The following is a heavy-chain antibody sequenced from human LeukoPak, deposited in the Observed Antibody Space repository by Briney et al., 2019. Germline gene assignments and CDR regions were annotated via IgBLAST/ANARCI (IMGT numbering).Heavy chain of an antibody. CDR3: ARVGTRPNYYMAV. D-gene: IGHD2-2*01. CDR2: IYTSGST. Sequence: SETLSLTCTVSGGSISSYYWSWIRQPAGKGLEWIGRIYTSGSTNYNPSLKSRVTMSVDPSKNQFSLKLSSVTAADTAVYSCARVGTRPNYYMAVWGKGTTVTVSS. J-gene: IGHJ6*03. V-gene: IGHV4-4*07. CDR1: GGSISSYY.